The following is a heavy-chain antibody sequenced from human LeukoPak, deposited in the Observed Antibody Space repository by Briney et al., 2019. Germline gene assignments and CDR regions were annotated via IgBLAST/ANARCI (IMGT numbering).Heavy chain of an antibody. V-gene: IGHV3-33*06. Sequence: GRSLRLSCAASGFTFSSYGMHWVRQAPGKGLEWVAVIWYDGSNKYYADSVKGRFTISRDNSKNTLYLQMNSLRAEDTAVYYCANEASFFDNWGQGTLVTVSP. D-gene: IGHD3-3*02. J-gene: IGHJ4*02. CDR3: ANEASFFDN. CDR2: IWYDGSNK. CDR1: GFTFSSYG.